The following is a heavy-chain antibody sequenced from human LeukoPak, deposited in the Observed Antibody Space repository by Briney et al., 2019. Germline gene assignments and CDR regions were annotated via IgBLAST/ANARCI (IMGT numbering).Heavy chain of an antibody. J-gene: IGHJ4*02. Sequence: PSETLSLTCAVYDESFSDHYWSWIRQPPGRGLEWIGEVNHRGFTNDNPSLKSRVTISVDKSKSQVSLKLTSVTAADTAVYYCARGLSITMIRGVIMWGQGTLVTVSS. V-gene: IGHV4-34*01. CDR2: VNHRGFT. CDR3: ARGLSITMIRGVIM. CDR1: DESFSDHY. D-gene: IGHD3-10*01.